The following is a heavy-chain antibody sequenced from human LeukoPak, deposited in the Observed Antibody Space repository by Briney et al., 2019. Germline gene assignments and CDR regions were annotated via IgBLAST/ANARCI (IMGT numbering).Heavy chain of an antibody. CDR1: GGSVSNGDYY. J-gene: IGHJ4*02. Sequence: SETLSLTCTVSGGSVSNGDYYWRWIRQPPGKELEWIGEINHSGSTNYNPSLKSRVTISVDTSKNQFSLKLSSVTAADTAVYYCARGRGNWNPHFDYWGQGTLVTVSS. CDR3: ARGRGNWNPHFDY. CDR2: INHSGST. V-gene: IGHV4-34*01. D-gene: IGHD1-20*01.